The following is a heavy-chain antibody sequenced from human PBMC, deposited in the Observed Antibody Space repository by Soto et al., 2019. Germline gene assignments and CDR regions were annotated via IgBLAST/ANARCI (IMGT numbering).Heavy chain of an antibody. CDR1: GGSISSYY. V-gene: IGHV4-59*08. J-gene: IGHJ5*02. CDR3: ARLVWNYGNWFDP. CDR2: IYYSGST. Sequence: SETLSLTCTVSGGSISSYYWSWIRQPPGKGLEWIGYIYYSGSTNYNPSLKSRVTISVDTSKNQFSLKLSSVTAADTAVYYCARLVWNYGNWFDPWGQGTLVTVSS. D-gene: IGHD1-7*01.